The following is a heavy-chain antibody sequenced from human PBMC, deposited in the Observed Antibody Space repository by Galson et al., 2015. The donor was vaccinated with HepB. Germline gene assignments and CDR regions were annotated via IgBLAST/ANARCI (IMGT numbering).Heavy chain of an antibody. CDR2: ISGGGGST. Sequence: SLRLSCAASGFTFNKYDMSWVRQAPGKGLEWVSLISGGGGSTYYADSVRGRFTISRDNSKNTLYLEMNNLRAEDTAVYYCTAGMFYYFDYWGQGTLVTVSS. CDR1: GFTFNKYD. V-gene: IGHV3-23*01. D-gene: IGHD6-13*01. J-gene: IGHJ4*02. CDR3: TAGMFYYFDY.